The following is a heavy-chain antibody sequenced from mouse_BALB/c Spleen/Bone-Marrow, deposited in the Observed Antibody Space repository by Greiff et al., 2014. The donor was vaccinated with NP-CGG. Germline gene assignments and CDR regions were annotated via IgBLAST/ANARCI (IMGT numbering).Heavy chain of an antibody. CDR2: ISSDSSTI. V-gene: IGHV5-17*02. CDR1: GFTFSSFG. J-gene: IGHJ4*01. D-gene: IGHD1-1*01. Sequence: EVKLVESGGGLVQSGGSRKLSCAAYGFTFSSFGIHWVRQAPEKGLEWVAYISSDSSTIYYADTVKGRFTISRDNPKNTLFLQMTSLRSEDTAMYYCARSNYVGYYAMDYWGQGTSVTVSS. CDR3: ARSNYVGYYAMDY.